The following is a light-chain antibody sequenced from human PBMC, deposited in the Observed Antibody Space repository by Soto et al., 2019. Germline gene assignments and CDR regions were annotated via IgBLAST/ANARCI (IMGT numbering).Light chain of an antibody. CDR1: QSVTSNS. CDR2: GAS. Sequence: EIVLTQSPGTLSLSPGERATLSCRASQSVTSNSLAWYQQKPGQAPRLLIYGASSRATGIPDRFSGSGSGTDFTLTISSLEPEDFAVYYCQQRSNWITFGQGTRLEIK. J-gene: IGKJ5*01. V-gene: IGKV3D-20*02. CDR3: QQRSNWIT.